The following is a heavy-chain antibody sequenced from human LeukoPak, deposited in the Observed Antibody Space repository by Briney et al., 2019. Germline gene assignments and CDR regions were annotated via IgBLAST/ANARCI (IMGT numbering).Heavy chain of an antibody. CDR1: GFTVSSNY. Sequence: PGGSLRPSCAASGFTVSSNYMSWVRQAPGKGLVWVSSIKSDGSSTSYADSVKGRLTISRDNARNTLYLQMNSLRTEDTAVYYCERGKGHVFDIGGKGKRDPFS. V-gene: IGHV3-74*01. J-gene: IGHJ3*02. CDR2: IKSDGSST. CDR3: ERGKGHVFDI.